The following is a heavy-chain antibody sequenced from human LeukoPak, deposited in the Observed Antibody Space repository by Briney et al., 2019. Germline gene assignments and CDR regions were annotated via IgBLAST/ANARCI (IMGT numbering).Heavy chain of an antibody. CDR3: ARRIVEMATIWDAFDI. J-gene: IGHJ3*02. CDR1: GGSFSGYY. Sequence: SETLSLTCAVYGGSFSGYYWSWIRQPPGKGLEWIGEINHSGSTNYNPSPKSRVTISVDTSKNQFSLKLSSVTAADTAVYYCARRIVEMATIWDAFDIWGQGTMVTVSS. D-gene: IGHD5-24*01. CDR2: INHSGST. V-gene: IGHV4-34*01.